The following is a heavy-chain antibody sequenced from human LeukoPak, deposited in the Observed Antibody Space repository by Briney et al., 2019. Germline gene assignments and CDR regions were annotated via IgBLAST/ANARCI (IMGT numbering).Heavy chain of an antibody. D-gene: IGHD2-2*01. CDR2: IKRDGSDK. CDR1: GFTFSSYW. CDR3: AKIRSGSTSVRGAFDI. Sequence: PGGSLRLSCAASGFTFSSYWMSWVRQAPGKGLEWVANIKRDGSDKYYVGSVEGRFTISRDNDKNSLYLQMSSLRAEDTAIYYCAKIRSGSTSVRGAFDIWGQGTMVTVSS. V-gene: IGHV3-7*01. J-gene: IGHJ3*02.